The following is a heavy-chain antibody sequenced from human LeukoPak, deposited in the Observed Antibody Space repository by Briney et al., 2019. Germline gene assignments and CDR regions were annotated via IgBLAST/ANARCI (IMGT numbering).Heavy chain of an antibody. CDR1: GGTFSSYT. D-gene: IGHD6-13*01. V-gene: IGHV1-69*02. CDR2: IIPILGIA. J-gene: IGHJ4*02. CDR3: ARHDETGYSSSWYEY. Sequence: AASVKVSCKASGGTFSSYTISWVRQALGQGLEWMGRIIPILGIANYAQKFQGRVTITADKSTSTAYMELSSLRSEDTAVYYCARHDETGYSSSWYEYWGQGTLVTVSS.